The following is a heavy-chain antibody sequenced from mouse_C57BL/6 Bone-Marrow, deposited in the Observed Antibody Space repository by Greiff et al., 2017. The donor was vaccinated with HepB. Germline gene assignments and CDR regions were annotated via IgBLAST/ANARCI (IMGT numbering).Heavy chain of an antibody. J-gene: IGHJ2*01. CDR3: ARHEDTGDYFDY. CDR2: FYPGSGSI. V-gene: IGHV1-62-2*01. Sequence: VQRVESGAELVKPGASVKLSCKASGYTFTEYTIHWVKQRSGQGLEWIGWFYPGSGSIKYNEKFKDKATLTADKSSSTVYMELSRLTSEDSAVYFCARHEDTGDYFDYWGQGTTLTVSS. CDR1: GYTFTEYT.